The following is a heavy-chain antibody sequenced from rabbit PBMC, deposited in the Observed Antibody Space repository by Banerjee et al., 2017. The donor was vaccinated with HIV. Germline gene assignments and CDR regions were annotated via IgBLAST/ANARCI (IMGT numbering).Heavy chain of an antibody. CDR3: ARDGDAGYGYAMGFNL. J-gene: IGHJ4*01. D-gene: IGHD6-1*01. CDR2: IYTSSGST. CDR1: GSDISSYS. V-gene: IGHV1S43*01. Sequence: QEQLEESGGDLVKPGASLTLTCTASGSDISSYSMGWVRQAPGKGLELIACIYTSSGSTWYASWVNGRFTISRSTSLNTVDLKMTSLTAADTATYFCARDGDAGYGYAMGFNLRGQGTLVTVS.